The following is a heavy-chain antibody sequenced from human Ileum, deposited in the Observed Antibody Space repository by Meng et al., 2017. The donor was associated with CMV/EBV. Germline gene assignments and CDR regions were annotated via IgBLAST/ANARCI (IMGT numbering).Heavy chain of an antibody. Sequence: SCAASGFTFSSYWMNWVRQAPGKGPEWVANINQDGSEQDYVDSVQGRFTISRDNAESSLFLQMNSLRDEDTAVYYCARLFRTSLTSPMGYWGQGTLVTVSS. CDR2: INQDGSEQ. CDR1: GFTFSSYW. CDR3: ARLFRTSLTSPMGY. D-gene: IGHD1-14*01. J-gene: IGHJ4*02. V-gene: IGHV3-7*01.